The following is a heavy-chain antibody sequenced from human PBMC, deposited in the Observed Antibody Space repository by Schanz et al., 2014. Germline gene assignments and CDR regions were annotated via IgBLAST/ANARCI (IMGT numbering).Heavy chain of an antibody. J-gene: IGHJ4*02. D-gene: IGHD6-19*01. CDR1: RYTFNTYG. Sequence: QGQMVQSGPEVKEPGASVKVSCEASRYTFNTYGLNWVRQARGQGLEWVGRFIPILDVGNYAQQFQGRVTFTADRSTSTAYMELRSLRSDDTAVNYCARGGYSSGWYDQDIAHFDYWGQGTLVTVSA. V-gene: IGHV1-69*04. CDR2: FIPILDVG. CDR3: ARGGYSSGWYDQDIAHFDY.